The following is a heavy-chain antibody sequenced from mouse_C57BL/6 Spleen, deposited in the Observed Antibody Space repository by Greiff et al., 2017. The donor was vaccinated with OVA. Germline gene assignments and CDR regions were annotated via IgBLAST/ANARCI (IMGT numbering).Heavy chain of an antibody. J-gene: IGHJ3*01. CDR3: ARAGTYSAWFAY. CDR1: GYSITSGYD. V-gene: IGHV3-1*01. Sequence: EVQVVESGPGMVKPSQSLSLTCTVTGYSITSGYDWHWIRHFPGNKLEWMGYISYSGSTNYNPSLKSRISITHDTSKNHFFLKLNSVTTEDTATYYCARAGTYSAWFAYWGQGTLVTVSA. D-gene: IGHD1-1*01. CDR2: ISYSGST.